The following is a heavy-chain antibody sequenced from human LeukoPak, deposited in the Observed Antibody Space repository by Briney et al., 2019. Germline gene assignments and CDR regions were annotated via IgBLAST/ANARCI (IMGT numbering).Heavy chain of an antibody. J-gene: IGHJ3*02. CDR3: ARDEIAARSAFDI. D-gene: IGHD6-6*01. CDR2: INHSGST. Sequence: SETLSLTCAVYGGSFSGYYWSWIRQPPGKGLEWIGEINHSGSTNYNPSLKSRVTISVDTSKNQFSLKLSSVTAADTAVYYCARDEIAARSAFDIWGQGTMVTVSS. CDR1: GGSFSGYY. V-gene: IGHV4-34*01.